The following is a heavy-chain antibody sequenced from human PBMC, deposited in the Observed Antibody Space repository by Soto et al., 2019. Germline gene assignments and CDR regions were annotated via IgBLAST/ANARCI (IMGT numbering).Heavy chain of an antibody. V-gene: IGHV1-8*01. Sequence: ASVKVSCKASGYTFTSYDINWVRRATGQGLEWMGWMNPNSGNTGYAQKFQGRVTMTRNTSISTAYMELSSLRSEDTAVYYCARGFLTLPFWSGYYSGGAFDIWGQGTMVTVSS. J-gene: IGHJ3*02. D-gene: IGHD3-3*01. CDR1: GYTFTSYD. CDR2: MNPNSGNT. CDR3: ARGFLTLPFWSGYYSGGAFDI.